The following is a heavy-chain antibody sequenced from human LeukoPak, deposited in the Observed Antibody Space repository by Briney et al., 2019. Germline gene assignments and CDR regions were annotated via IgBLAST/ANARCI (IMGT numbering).Heavy chain of an antibody. CDR1: GYIFTGYS. CDR3: AREAAAGPFDY. CDR2: IIPILGIA. J-gene: IGHJ4*02. V-gene: IGHV1-69*04. D-gene: IGHD6-13*01. Sequence: SVNVSFKASGYIFTGYSMHWVRQAPGQGLEWMGRIIPILGIANYAQKFQGRVTITADKSTSTAYMELSSLRSEDTAVYYRAREAAAGPFDYWGQGTLVTVSS.